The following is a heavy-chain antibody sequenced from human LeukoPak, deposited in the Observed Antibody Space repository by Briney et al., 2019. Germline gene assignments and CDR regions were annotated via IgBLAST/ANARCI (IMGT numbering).Heavy chain of an antibody. CDR3: ANGGGSGSYWFNWFDP. CDR2: ISGSGGST. V-gene: IGHV3-23*01. Sequence: PGGSLRLSCAASGFTFSSYAMSWVRQAPGKGLEWVSAISGSGGSTYYADSVKGRFTISRDNSKNTLYLQMDSLRAEDTAVYYCANGGGSGSYWFNWFDPWGQGTLVTVSS. CDR1: GFTFSSYA. J-gene: IGHJ5*02. D-gene: IGHD3-10*01.